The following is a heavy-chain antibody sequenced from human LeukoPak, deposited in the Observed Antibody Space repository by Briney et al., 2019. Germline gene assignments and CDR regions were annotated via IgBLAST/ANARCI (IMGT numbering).Heavy chain of an antibody. CDR3: AKEGSLYDFWSGYLGNPFDY. CDR1: GFTFSSYA. D-gene: IGHD3-3*01. CDR2: ISGSGGST. V-gene: IGHV3-23*01. Sequence: GGSLRLSCAASGFTFSSYAMNWVRQAPGKGLEWVSAISGSGGSTYYADSVKGWFTISRDNSKNTLYLQMNSLRAEDTAVYYCAKEGSLYDFWSGYLGNPFDYWGQGTLVTVSS. J-gene: IGHJ4*02.